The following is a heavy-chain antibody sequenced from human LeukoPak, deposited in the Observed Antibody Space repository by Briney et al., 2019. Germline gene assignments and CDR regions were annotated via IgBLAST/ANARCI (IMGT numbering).Heavy chain of an antibody. CDR3: AVAYCGGGCYSGGYFDY. CDR1: GFTFSSYD. D-gene: IGHD2-21*01. V-gene: IGHV3-23*01. Sequence: PGGSLRLSCAASGFTFSSYDMSWVRQAPGKGLEWVSAISGSGGSTYYADSVKGRFTISRDNSKNTLYLQMNSLRAEDTAVYYCAVAYCGGGCYSGGYFDYWGQGTLVTVSS. CDR2: ISGSGGST. J-gene: IGHJ4*02.